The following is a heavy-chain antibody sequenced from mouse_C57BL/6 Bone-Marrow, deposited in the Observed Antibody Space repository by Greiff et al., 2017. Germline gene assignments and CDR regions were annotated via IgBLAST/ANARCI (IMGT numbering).Heavy chain of an antibody. CDR3: ARETGPYYFDY. CDR2: INPSSGYT. Sequence: QVQLQQSGAELAKPGASVKLSCKASGYTFTSYWMHWVKQRPGQGLEWIGYINPSSGYTKYNQKFKDKAPLTADKSSSTAYRQLSSLTYEDSAVYYCARETGPYYFDYWGQGTTLTVSS. CDR1: GYTFTSYW. V-gene: IGHV1-7*01. J-gene: IGHJ2*01. D-gene: IGHD4-1*01.